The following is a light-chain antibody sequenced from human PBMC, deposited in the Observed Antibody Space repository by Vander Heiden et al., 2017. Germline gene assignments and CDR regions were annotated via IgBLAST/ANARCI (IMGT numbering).Light chain of an antibody. CDR2: KAS. V-gene: IGKV1-5*03. CDR3: QQYNSYPLT. J-gene: IGKJ4*01. Sequence: DIQMTQYPSTLSAYVGDRVTITCRSSQSISSWLAWYQQKPEKAPKLLIYKASSLESGVPSRCSGSGAGTEFTLTISSLQPDDVATYYCQQYNSYPLTFGGGTKVEIK. CDR1: QSISSW.